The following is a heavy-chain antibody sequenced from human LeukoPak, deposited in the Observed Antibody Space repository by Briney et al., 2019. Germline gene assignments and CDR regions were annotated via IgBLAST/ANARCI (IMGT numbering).Heavy chain of an antibody. CDR2: ISSSGSTI. V-gene: IGHV3-11*01. D-gene: IGHD2-2*01. CDR3: AKICSTSCYCFDY. Sequence: PGGSLRLSCAASGFTFSDYYMSWIRQAPGKGLEWVSYISSSGSTIYYADSVKGRFTISRDNSKNTLYLQMNSLRAEDTAVYYCAKICSTSCYCFDYWGQGTLVTVSS. J-gene: IGHJ4*02. CDR1: GFTFSDYY.